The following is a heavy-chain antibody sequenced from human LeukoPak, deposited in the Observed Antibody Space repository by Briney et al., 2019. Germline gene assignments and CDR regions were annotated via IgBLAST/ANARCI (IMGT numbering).Heavy chain of an antibody. CDR1: GFTFSGSA. Sequence: PGGSLKLSCAASGFTFSGSAMQWVRQASGKGLEWVGHIRSKGNNHATAYAASVKGRFTISRDDSKTTAYLQMNSLKTEDTAVYYCATTLGGVTWDFWGQGTLVTVSS. CDR3: ATTLGGVTWDF. V-gene: IGHV3-73*01. CDR2: IRSKGNNHAT. J-gene: IGHJ4*02. D-gene: IGHD3-16*01.